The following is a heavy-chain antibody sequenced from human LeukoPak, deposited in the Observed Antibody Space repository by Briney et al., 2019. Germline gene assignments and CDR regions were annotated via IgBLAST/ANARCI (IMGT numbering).Heavy chain of an antibody. Sequence: SVKVSCKASGGTFSSYAISWVRQAPGQGLEWMGRIIPIFGTANYAQKFQGRVTITMDESTSTAYMELSSLRSEDTAVYYCARESQDTAMGDYFDYWGQGTLVTVSS. CDR3: ARESQDTAMGDYFDY. J-gene: IGHJ4*02. CDR1: GGTFSSYA. V-gene: IGHV1-69*05. D-gene: IGHD5-18*01. CDR2: IIPIFGTA.